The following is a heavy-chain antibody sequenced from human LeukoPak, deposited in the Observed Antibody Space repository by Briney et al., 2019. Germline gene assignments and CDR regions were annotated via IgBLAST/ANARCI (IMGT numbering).Heavy chain of an antibody. CDR3: ARDYSSWLDY. CDR1: GGSISSGGYY. Sequence: SQTLPLTCTVSGGSISSGGYYWSWIRQHPGKGLEWIGYIYYSGSTYYNPSLKSRVTISVDTSKNQFSLKLSSVTAADTAVYYCARDYSSWLDYWGQGTLVTVSS. CDR2: IYYSGST. V-gene: IGHV4-31*03. J-gene: IGHJ4*02. D-gene: IGHD6-13*01.